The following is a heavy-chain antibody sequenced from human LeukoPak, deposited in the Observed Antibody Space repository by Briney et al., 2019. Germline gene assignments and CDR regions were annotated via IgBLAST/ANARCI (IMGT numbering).Heavy chain of an antibody. D-gene: IGHD2-15*01. CDR1: GFTFSSYW. Sequence: GGSLRLSCAASGFTFSSYWMSWVRQAPGKGLEWVSAVSTSGGVTYYADSVKGRFTISRDNSKNTLYLQMNSPRAEDTAVYYCARQVGYCSDGNCYFDYWGQGTLVTVSS. J-gene: IGHJ4*02. CDR3: ARQVGYCSDGNCYFDY. CDR2: VSTSGGVT. V-gene: IGHV3-23*01.